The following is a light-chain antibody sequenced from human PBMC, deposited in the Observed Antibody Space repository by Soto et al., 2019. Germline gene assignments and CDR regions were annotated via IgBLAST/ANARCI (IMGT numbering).Light chain of an antibody. J-gene: IGKJ1*01. CDR1: QSVRSN. CDR3: QQYNNWPPAWT. CDR2: GAS. V-gene: IGKV3-15*01. Sequence: TQSPATLSVSPGERATLSCRASQSVRSNLAWYQQKPGQSPRLLIYGASTRATGIPARFSGSGSGTQFTLTISSLQSEDFAVYYCQQYNNWPPAWTFGQGTKV.